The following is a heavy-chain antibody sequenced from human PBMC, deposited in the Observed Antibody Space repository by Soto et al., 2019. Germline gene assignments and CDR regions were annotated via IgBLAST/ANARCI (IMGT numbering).Heavy chain of an antibody. CDR3: ARVDYTTVVNH. CDR2: IYYSGST. Sequence: SETLSLTCTVSGGSISSYYWSWIRQPPGKGLEWIGYIYYSGSTNYNPSLKSRVTISVDTSKNQFSLKLSSVTAADTAVYYCARVDYTTVVNHWGQGTLVTVSS. J-gene: IGHJ4*02. V-gene: IGHV4-59*01. D-gene: IGHD4-17*01. CDR1: GGSISSYY.